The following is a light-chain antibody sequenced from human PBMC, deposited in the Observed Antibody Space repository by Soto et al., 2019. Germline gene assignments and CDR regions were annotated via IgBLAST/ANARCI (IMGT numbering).Light chain of an antibody. Sequence: EILLTESPGTLSLSPGERSTLXXRASQILTSRYLAWYQQKPGQPPRLXIYGMSARATGIPDRFSGSGAGTDFTLTISRLEPEDFAVYYCQQYESSPLTFGGGTKVDIK. CDR1: QILTSRY. CDR3: QQYESSPLT. V-gene: IGKV3-20*01. CDR2: GMS. J-gene: IGKJ4*01.